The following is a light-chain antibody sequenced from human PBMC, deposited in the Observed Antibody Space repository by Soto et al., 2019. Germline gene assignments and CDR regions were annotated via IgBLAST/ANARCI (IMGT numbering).Light chain of an antibody. CDR1: QSVSTW. Sequence: DVQMTQSPSTLSASVGDRVTITCRASQSVSTWLAWYQQKPGKAPKLLIYKASSLESGVPSRFSGSGSGTEFTLTISSLQSEDFATDYCQQYDSYSWTFGQGTKVEI. CDR3: QQYDSYSWT. J-gene: IGKJ1*01. CDR2: KAS. V-gene: IGKV1-5*03.